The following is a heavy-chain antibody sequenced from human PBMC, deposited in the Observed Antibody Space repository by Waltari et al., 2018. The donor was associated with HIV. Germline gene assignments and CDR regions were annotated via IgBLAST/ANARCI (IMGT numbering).Heavy chain of an antibody. CDR2: ISEDGSKI. CDR3: ARSYVPNQNYYYYGMGV. CDR1: GFPFSSYA. J-gene: IGHJ6*02. Sequence: QVQLVESGGGVVQPGRSLRLSCAASGFPFSSYAMHSVRQAPGTGPGWVGIISEDGSKIYYADSVRGRFTLSRDNSKNTLYVQMNSRRSDDTAVYYCARSYVPNQNYYYYGMGVWGQGSTVTVSS. D-gene: IGHD5-18*01. V-gene: IGHV3-30-3*01.